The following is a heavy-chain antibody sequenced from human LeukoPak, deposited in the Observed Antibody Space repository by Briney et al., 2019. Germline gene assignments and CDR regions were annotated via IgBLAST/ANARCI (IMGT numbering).Heavy chain of an antibody. D-gene: IGHD2-15*01. CDR3: ARGGGRTNYFFDY. CDR1: GYSISSGYY. Sequence: SETLSLTCTVSGYSISSGYYWGWIRQPPGKGLEWIGSIYHSGSTYYNPSLKSRVTISVDTSKNQFSLKLSSVTAADTAVYYCARGGGRTNYFFDYWGQGTLITVSS. CDR2: IYHSGST. V-gene: IGHV4-38-2*02. J-gene: IGHJ4*02.